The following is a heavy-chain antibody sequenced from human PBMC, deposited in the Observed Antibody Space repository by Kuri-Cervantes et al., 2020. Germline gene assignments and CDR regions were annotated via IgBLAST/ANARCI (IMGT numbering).Heavy chain of an antibody. CDR1: GGSISSSSYY. D-gene: IGHD2-2*01. CDR2: IYYSGST. CDR3: ARVYCSSTSCLYYFDY. Sequence: SETLSLTCTVSGGSISSSSYYWGWIRQPPGKGLEWIGSIYYSGSTYYNPSLKSRVTISVDTSKNQFSLKLSSVTAADTAVYYCARVYCSSTSCLYYFDYWGQGTLVTVSS. J-gene: IGHJ4*02. V-gene: IGHV4-39*07.